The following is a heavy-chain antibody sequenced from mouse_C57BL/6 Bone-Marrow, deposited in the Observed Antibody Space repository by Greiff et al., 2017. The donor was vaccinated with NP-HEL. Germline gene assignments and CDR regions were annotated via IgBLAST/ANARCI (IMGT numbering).Heavy chain of an antibody. CDR2: IDPSDSYT. CDR1: GYTFTSYW. J-gene: IGHJ2*01. Sequence: VQLQQPGAELVMPGASVKLSCKASGYTFTSYWMHWVKQRPGQGLEWIGEIDPSDSYTNYNQKFKGKSTLTVDKSSSTAYMQLSSLTSEDSAVYYCAREGDSSGSYYFDYWGQGTTLTVSS. V-gene: IGHV1-69*01. D-gene: IGHD3-2*02. CDR3: AREGDSSGSYYFDY.